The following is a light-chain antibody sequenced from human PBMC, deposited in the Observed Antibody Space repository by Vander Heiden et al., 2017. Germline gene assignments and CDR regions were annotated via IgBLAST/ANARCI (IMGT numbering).Light chain of an antibody. Sequence: QSALTQPASVSGSPGQSITVSCTGTSSDLGGYNYVCWYQQHPGKAPKLIIYDVNNRPSGVSNRFSGSKSGNTASLTISGLQAEDEADYYCSSYTTSSTYVLGTGTKVTVL. CDR3: SSYTTSSTYV. CDR2: DVN. CDR1: SSDLGGYNY. V-gene: IGLV2-14*03. J-gene: IGLJ1*01.